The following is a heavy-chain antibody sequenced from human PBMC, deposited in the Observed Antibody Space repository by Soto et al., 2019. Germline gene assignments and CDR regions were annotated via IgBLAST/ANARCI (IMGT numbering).Heavy chain of an antibody. CDR2: IYYSGST. CDR1: GGSISSYY. D-gene: IGHD5-12*01. Sequence: SETLSLTCTVSGGSISSYYWSWIRQPPGKGLEWIGYIYYSGSTNYNPSLKSRVTISVDTSKNQFSLKLSSVTAADTAVYYCARARVVATDPTAFDYWGQGTQVTVSS. CDR3: ARARVVATDPTAFDY. J-gene: IGHJ4*02. V-gene: IGHV4-59*01.